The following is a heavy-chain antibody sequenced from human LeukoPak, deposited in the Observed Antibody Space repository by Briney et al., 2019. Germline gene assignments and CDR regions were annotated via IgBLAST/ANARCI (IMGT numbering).Heavy chain of an antibody. CDR1: GGPISSGTHY. V-gene: IGHV4-61*02. CDR3: ASSKHMAAVALEY. CDR2: IYTAGST. Sequence: NPSQTLSLTCTVSGGPISSGTHYWSWIRQPAGKGLEWIGRIYTAGSTNYNPSFRSRVTISVDTSKNQFSLNLTSVTAADTAVYYCASSKHMAAVALEYWGQGTLVTVSS. J-gene: IGHJ4*02. D-gene: IGHD6-19*01.